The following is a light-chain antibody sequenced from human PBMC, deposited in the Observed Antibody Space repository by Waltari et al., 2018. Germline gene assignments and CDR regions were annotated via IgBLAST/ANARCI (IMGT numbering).Light chain of an antibody. CDR1: QSLVHSDGNTY. Sequence: DVVMTQSPLSLPVTPGQPASISCRSSQSLVHSDGNTYLNWFQQRPGHSPRRLIYKVSDRDSGVPDRFSGSGSGTDFTLKISRVEAEDVAIYYCMQGTHWPPTFGQGTKLEI. CDR2: KVS. V-gene: IGKV2-30*02. J-gene: IGKJ1*01. CDR3: MQGTHWPPT.